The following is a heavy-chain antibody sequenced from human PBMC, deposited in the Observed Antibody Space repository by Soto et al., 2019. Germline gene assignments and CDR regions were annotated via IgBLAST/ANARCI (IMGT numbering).Heavy chain of an antibody. V-gene: IGHV4-30-2*01. Sequence: QLQLQESGSGLVKPSQTLSLTCAVSGGSISSGGYSWSWIRLPPGKGLEWIGNIYHGGGTYYNPSVKSRVTIPIDKSKTQFSLRLPSVTAADTAVYYCARTQWDYDVLTGRLWGAFDIWGPGTMVTVSS. D-gene: IGHD3-9*01. CDR1: GGSISSGGYS. CDR3: ARTQWDYDVLTGRLWGAFDI. J-gene: IGHJ3*02. CDR2: IYHGGGT.